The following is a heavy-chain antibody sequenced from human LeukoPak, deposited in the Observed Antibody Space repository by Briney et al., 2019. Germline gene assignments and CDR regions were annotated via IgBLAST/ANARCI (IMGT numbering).Heavy chain of an antibody. CDR1: GYSFTTYW. J-gene: IGHJ4*02. CDR2: IYPGDSDT. Sequence: GESLKISCKSSGYSFTTYWISWMRQMPGKGLEWMGIIYPGDSDTSYSPSFQGQVTISADTALSTAYLQWTSLKASDRTTYYCGSVLIRCDEIDYWGQGTLVTVSS. V-gene: IGHV5-51*01. CDR3: GSVLIRCDEIDY. D-gene: IGHD3-16*01.